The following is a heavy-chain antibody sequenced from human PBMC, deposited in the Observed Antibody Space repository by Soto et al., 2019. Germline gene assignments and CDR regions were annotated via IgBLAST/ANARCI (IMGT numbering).Heavy chain of an antibody. CDR3: ARDPGYSYGYN. V-gene: IGHV1-3*01. Sequence: QVQLVQSGAEVKKPGASVKVSCKASGYTFISYAMNWVRQAPGQRLEWMGWINAGNGNTKYSQKFQGRVTITRDTSASTGDMELSSLRSEDTAVYYCARDPGYSYGYNWGQGTLVTVSS. CDR2: INAGNGNT. J-gene: IGHJ4*02. D-gene: IGHD5-18*01. CDR1: GYTFISYA.